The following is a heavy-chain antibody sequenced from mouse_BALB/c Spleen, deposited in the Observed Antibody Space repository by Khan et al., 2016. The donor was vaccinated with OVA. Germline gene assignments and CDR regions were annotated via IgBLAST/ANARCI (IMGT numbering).Heavy chain of an antibody. CDR1: GYTFTSYT. D-gene: IGHD1-1*01. CDR2: IIPSTVYT. V-gene: IGHV1-4*01. CDR3: ARELQYSGSRGAMEK. Sequence: QVQLQQSGAELARPGASVKMSCKASGYTFTSYTMHWVKQRPGQGLEWIGYIIPSTVYTNYNQKFTDKATLTADKSSSTAYMQLSSLTTEDSAVDYGARELQYSGSRGAMEKWGQGTSVTVSS. J-gene: IGHJ4*01.